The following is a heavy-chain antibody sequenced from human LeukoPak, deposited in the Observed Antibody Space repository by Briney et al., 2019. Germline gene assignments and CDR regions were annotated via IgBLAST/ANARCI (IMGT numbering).Heavy chain of an antibody. V-gene: IGHV4-34*01. CDR3: ARGGLWWLRNRLDYFDY. D-gene: IGHD2-15*01. CDR2: INHSGST. Sequence: SETLSLTCAVYGGSFSGYYWSWIRQPPGKGLEWIGEINHSGSTNYNPSLESRVTISVDTSKNQFSLKLSSVTAADTAVYYCARGGLWWLRNRLDYFDYWGQGTLVTVSS. CDR1: GGSFSGYY. J-gene: IGHJ4*02.